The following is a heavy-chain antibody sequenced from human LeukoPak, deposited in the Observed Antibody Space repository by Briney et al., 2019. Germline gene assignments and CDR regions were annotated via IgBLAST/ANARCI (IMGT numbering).Heavy chain of an antibody. D-gene: IGHD6-19*01. V-gene: IGHV4-59*12. CDR1: GGSISSYY. CDR2: IYYSGST. Sequence: SETLSLTCTVSGGSISSYYWSWIRQPPGKGLEWIGYIYYSGSTNYNPSLKSRVTISVDTSKNQFSLKLSSVTAADTAVYYCARLVRRGIAVAGTADYWGQGTLVTVSS. J-gene: IGHJ4*02. CDR3: ARLVRRGIAVAGTADY.